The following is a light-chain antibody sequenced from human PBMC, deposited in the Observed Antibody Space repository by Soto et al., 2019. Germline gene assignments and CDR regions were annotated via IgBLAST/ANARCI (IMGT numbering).Light chain of an antibody. CDR3: QQYDKWPHT. CDR1: HSVDSN. CDR2: GAS. V-gene: IGKV3D-15*01. Sequence: EIVMTQSPGTLSVSTGQGATLSCRASHSVDSNLAWYQQRPGQAPRLRIFGASTRPTGIPDRFSGSGSGTEFTLTISSLQSEDFAVYYCQQYDKWPHTFGGGTKMEI. J-gene: IGKJ4*01.